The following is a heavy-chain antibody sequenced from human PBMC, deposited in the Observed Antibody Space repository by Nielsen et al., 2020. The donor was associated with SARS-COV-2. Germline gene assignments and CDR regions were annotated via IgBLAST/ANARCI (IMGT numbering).Heavy chain of an antibody. V-gene: IGHV4-34*01. CDR1: GCSVSSNY. J-gene: IGHJ3*02. CDR3: ARGGRGIVATTGDDAFDI. Sequence: ESLKISCEASGCSVSSNYINWVRQAPGKGLEWIGELNHSGSPNHNPSLKSRVTISVDTSKNQFSLKLSSVTAADTAVYYCARGGRGIVATTGDDAFDIWGQGTMVTVSS. D-gene: IGHD5-12*01. CDR2: LNHSGSP.